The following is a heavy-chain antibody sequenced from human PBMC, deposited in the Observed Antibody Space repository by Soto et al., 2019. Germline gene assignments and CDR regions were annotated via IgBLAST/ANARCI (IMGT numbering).Heavy chain of an antibody. CDR3: ARANVGPPGGGSWTMPFDF. CDR1: GGSVSNYY. D-gene: IGHD2-15*01. V-gene: IGHV4-4*07. J-gene: IGHJ4*02. Sequence: SETLSLTCSVSGGSVSNYYWSWFRQPAGKGLEWIGRIYTGGSTNYNPSLKSRVTLSVDTSKNQFSLRLTSVTAADRAVYYCARANVGPPGGGSWTMPFDFWGQGTLVTVSS. CDR2: IYTGGST.